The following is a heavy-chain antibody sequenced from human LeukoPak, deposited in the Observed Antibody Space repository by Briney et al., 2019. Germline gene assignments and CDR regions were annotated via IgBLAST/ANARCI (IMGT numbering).Heavy chain of an antibody. V-gene: IGHV1-2*02. CDR3: ARIGISARGTNFHH. D-gene: IGHD6-13*01. CDR2: INSNSADT. Sequence: GASVKVSCKTSGYSFIDYYIHWVRQAPGQGLEWMGWINSNSADTNYAQNFQGRVTMTRDTSIRTAYMELSRLRSDDTALYYCARIGISARGTNFHHWGQGTLVTVSS. CDR1: GYSFIDYY. J-gene: IGHJ1*01.